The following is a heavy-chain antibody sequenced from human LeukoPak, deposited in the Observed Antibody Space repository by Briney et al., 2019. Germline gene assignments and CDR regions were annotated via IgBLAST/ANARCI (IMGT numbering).Heavy chain of an antibody. V-gene: IGHV4-30-2*01. CDR3: ARGYCGGDCYSYWYFDL. CDR1: GGSISSGGYS. Sequence: PSQTLSLTCAVSGGSISSGGYSWSWIRQPPGKGLEWIGYIYHSGSTYYNPSLKSRVTISVDRSKTQFSLKLSSVTAADTAVYYCARGYCGGDCYSYWYFDLWGRGTLVTVSS. CDR2: IYHSGST. D-gene: IGHD2-21*02. J-gene: IGHJ2*01.